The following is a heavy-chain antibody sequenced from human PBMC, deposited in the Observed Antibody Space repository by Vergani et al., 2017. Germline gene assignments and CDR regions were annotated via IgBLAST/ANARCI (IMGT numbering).Heavy chain of an antibody. J-gene: IGHJ5*02. D-gene: IGHD3-10*01. Sequence: QVQLQQSGPPLVKPSETLSLTCTVSGGSITNYYWTWIRQPPGKGLEWIGYIYYTGSTNYNPSLKSRVTISVDTSKNQFSLKLNSVTAADTAVYYCGRVADFYGLGSRLLDLWGQGILVTVSS. CDR1: GGSITNYY. V-gene: IGHV4-59*01. CDR2: IYYTGST. CDR3: GRVADFYGLGSRLLDL.